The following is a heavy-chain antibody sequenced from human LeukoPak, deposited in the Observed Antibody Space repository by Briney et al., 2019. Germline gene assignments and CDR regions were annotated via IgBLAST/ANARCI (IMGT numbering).Heavy chain of an antibody. Sequence: ASVKVSCKASGYTFTSYDINWVRQATGQGLEWMGWVNPNSGNTGYAQKFQGRVTMTRNTSISTAYMELSSLRSEDTAVYYCAGGHRITMVRSTRRSYYYMDVCGKGTTVTVSS. D-gene: IGHD3-10*01. V-gene: IGHV1-8*01. CDR2: VNPNSGNT. CDR1: GYTFTSYD. J-gene: IGHJ6*03. CDR3: AGGHRITMVRSTRRSYYYMDV.